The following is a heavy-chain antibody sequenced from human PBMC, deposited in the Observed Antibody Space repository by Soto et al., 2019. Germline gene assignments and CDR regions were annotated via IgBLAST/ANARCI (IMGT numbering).Heavy chain of an antibody. CDR2: IDPSDSYT. J-gene: IGHJ4*02. D-gene: IGHD2-21*02. V-gene: IGHV5-10-1*01. CDR3: ERNYPTASLYCGGDCPVRYFDY. CDR1: GYSFTSYW. Sequence: GESLKISCKGSGYSFTSYWISWVRQMPGKGLEWMGRIDPSDSYTNYSPSFQGHVTISADKSISTAYLQWSSLKASDTAMYYCERNYPTASLYCGGDCPVRYFDYWGQGTLVTVSS.